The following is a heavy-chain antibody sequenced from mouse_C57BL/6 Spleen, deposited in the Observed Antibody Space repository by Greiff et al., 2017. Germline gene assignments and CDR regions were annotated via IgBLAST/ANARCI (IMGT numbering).Heavy chain of an antibody. CDR2: IYPYNGVS. Sequence: EVKLMESGPELVKPGASVKISCKASGYSFTGYYMHWVKQSHGNILDWIGYIYPYNGVSSYNQKFKGKATLTVDKSSSTAYMELRSLTSEDSAVYYCARGGTTVVARENFDYWGQGTTLTVSS. CDR1: GYSFTGYY. J-gene: IGHJ2*01. CDR3: ARGGTTVVARENFDY. D-gene: IGHD1-1*01. V-gene: IGHV1-31*01.